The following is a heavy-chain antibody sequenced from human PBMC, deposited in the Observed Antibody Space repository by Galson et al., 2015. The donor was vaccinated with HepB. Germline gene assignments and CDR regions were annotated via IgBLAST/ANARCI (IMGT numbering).Heavy chain of an antibody. CDR2: INHSGST. V-gene: IGHV4-34*01. D-gene: IGHD5-18*01. Sequence: LSLTCAVYGGSFSGYYWSWIRQPPGKGLEWIGEINHSGSTNYNPSLKSRVTISVDTSKNQFSLKLSSVTAADTAVYYCARESGGVDTEIYYFDYWGQGTLVTVSS. CDR1: GGSFSGYY. J-gene: IGHJ4*02. CDR3: ARESGGVDTEIYYFDY.